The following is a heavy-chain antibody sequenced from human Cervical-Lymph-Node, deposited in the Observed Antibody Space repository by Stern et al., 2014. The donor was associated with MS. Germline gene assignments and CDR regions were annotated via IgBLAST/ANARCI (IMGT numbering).Heavy chain of an antibody. D-gene: IGHD3-3*01. CDR3: ARGSAYFDFWISSYGHFEY. Sequence: VQLVESGAEVKKPGSSVKVSCKVSGDNFDTYAINWLRQAPGQGLEWVGGIIPLVQAPDYAHRLQGRVTITADGPTSTVFMELSSLRSDDTAVYYCARGSAYFDFWISSYGHFEYWGQGSLITVSS. V-gene: IGHV1-69*01. CDR1: GDNFDTYA. J-gene: IGHJ4*02. CDR2: IIPLVQAP.